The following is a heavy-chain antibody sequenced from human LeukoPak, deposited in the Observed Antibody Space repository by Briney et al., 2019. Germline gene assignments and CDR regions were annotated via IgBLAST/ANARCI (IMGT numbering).Heavy chain of an antibody. J-gene: IGHJ4*02. V-gene: IGHV4-59*08. D-gene: IGHD5-18*01. CDR3: AGQRAPQLWYFDY. Sequence: SETLSLTCNVSGGSSSYYYWSWIRQPPGEGLEWIGYIYDSGTTNYNPSLKSRVTISVDTSKNQFSLNLHSLTTACTALYYLAGQRAPQLWYFDYWGQGSLVTVSS. CDR2: IYDSGTT. CDR1: GGSSSYYY.